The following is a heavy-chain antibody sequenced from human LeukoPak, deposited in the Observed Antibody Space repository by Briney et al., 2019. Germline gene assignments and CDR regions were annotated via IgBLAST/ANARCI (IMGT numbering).Heavy chain of an antibody. CDR3: ARGLTVKDY. CDR1: GFTFSTYW. V-gene: IGHV3-7*01. J-gene: IGHJ4*02. Sequence: GGSLRLSCAASGFTFSTYWVMWSRQAPGKGLEWVANIKEDGSEKYYVDSVKGRFTISRDGAKNSLYLQMNSLRAEDTAVYYCARGLTVKDYWGQGTLVTVSS. CDR2: IKEDGSEK. D-gene: IGHD1-20*01.